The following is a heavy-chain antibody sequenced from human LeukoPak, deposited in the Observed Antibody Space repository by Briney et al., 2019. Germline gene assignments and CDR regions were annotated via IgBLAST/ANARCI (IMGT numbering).Heavy chain of an antibody. CDR3: ARLPSNVVAATDY. D-gene: IGHD2-15*01. V-gene: IGHV4-39*01. CDR2: IYYSGST. J-gene: IGHJ4*02. Sequence: SETLSLTCTVSGGSISSSGYYWGWIRQPPGKGLEWIGSIYYSGSTYYNPSLKSRVTISVDTSKNQFSLKLSSVTAADPAVYYCARLPSNVVAATDYWGQGTLVTVSS. CDR1: GGSISSSGYY.